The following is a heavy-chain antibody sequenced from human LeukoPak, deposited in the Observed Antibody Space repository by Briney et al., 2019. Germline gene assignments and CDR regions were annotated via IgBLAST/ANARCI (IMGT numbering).Heavy chain of an antibody. D-gene: IGHD3-10*01. J-gene: IGHJ4*02. CDR1: GFTVSSNY. V-gene: IGHV3-53*01. CDR2: IYSGGST. CDR3: ARGMYYYGSGRPVFYFDY. Sequence: GGSLRLSCAASGFTVSSNYMSWVRQAPGKGLEWVSVIYSGGSTYYADSVKGRFTIPRDNSKNTLYLQMNSLRAEDTAVYYCARGMYYYGSGRPVFYFDYWGQGTLVTVSS.